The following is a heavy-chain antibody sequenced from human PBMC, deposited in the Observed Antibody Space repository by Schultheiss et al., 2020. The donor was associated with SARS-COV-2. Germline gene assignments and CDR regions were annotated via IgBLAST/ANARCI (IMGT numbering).Heavy chain of an antibody. CDR2: ISYDGSNK. CDR1: GFTFSSYA. D-gene: IGHD6-19*01. Sequence: GGSLRLSCAASGFTFSSYAMHWVRQAPGKGLEWVAVISYDGSNKYYADSVKGRFTISRDNSKNTLYLQVNSLRAEDTAVYYCARNVHIAVAGFDYWGQGTLVTVSS. V-gene: IGHV3-30*07. CDR3: ARNVHIAVAGFDY. J-gene: IGHJ4*02.